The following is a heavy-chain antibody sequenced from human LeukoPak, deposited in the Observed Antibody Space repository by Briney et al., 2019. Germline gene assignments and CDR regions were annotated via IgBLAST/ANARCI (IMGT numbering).Heavy chain of an antibody. J-gene: IGHJ5*02. CDR2: INAGNGNT. Sequence: ASVKVSCKASGYILSNYAMHWVRQAPGQSLEWMGWINAGNGNTKYSQKFQGRVTITRDTSASTAYMELSSLRSEDTAVYFCARNGGYYGSGTGLNWFDPWGQGTLVTVSS. V-gene: IGHV1-3*01. CDR1: GYILSNYA. D-gene: IGHD3-10*01. CDR3: ARNGGYYGSGTGLNWFDP.